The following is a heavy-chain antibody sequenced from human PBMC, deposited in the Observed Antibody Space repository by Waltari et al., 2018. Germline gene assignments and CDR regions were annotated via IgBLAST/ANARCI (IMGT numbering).Heavy chain of an antibody. CDR1: GFAVSRDY. Sequence: EVQLVEAGGGLIQPGGSLRLSCAASGFAVSRDYISWVRQAPGKGLGWVSVIYSGGNTYYSDSVKGRFTISRDNSKNTLSLQMNSLRVEDTAVYYCVRNYNGKLYWGQGTLVTVSS. V-gene: IGHV3-53*01. J-gene: IGHJ4*02. CDR3: VRNYNGKLY. CDR2: IYSGGNT. D-gene: IGHD3-10*01.